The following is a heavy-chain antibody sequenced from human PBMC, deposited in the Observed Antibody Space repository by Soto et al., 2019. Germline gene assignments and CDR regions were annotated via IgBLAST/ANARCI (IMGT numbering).Heavy chain of an antibody. J-gene: IGHJ4*02. V-gene: IGHV3-23*01. D-gene: IGHD3-22*01. Sequence: GGSLRLSCAASGFTFSSYAMSWVRQAPGKGLEWVSAISGSGGSTYYADSVKGRFTISRDNSKNTLYLQMNSLRAEDTAVYYCAKGRYDSSGYYLAPIFDYWGQGTLVTVSS. CDR2: ISGSGGST. CDR1: GFTFSSYA. CDR3: AKGRYDSSGYYLAPIFDY.